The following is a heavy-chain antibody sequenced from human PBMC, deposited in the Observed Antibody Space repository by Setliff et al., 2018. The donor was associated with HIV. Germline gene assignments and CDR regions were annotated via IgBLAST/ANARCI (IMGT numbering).Heavy chain of an antibody. J-gene: IGHJ4*02. CDR3: ARGLDYGNYVRYFDY. CDR2: ISSSSSYI. V-gene: IGHV3-21*01. Sequence: GGSLRLSCAASGFTFSSYAMSWVRQAPGKGLEWVSSISSSSSYIYYADSVKGRFTISRGNSKNTLYLQMNSLRAEDTAVYYCARGLDYGNYVRYFDYWGQGTLVTVSS. D-gene: IGHD4-17*01. CDR1: GFTFSSYA.